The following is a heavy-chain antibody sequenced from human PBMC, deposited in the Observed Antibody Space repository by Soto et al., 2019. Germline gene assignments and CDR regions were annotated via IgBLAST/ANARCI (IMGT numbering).Heavy chain of an antibody. CDR1: GYTFNNYG. CDR2: ISIYNGDT. J-gene: IGHJ4*02. V-gene: IGHV1-18*01. CDR3: ARAMTVVVVPAAMDY. Sequence: ASVKVSCEASGYTFNNYGISWVRQAPGQGLERMGWISIYNGDTNYAQNLQDRVTMTTDTSTSTAYMDLRSLRSDDTAVYYCARAMTVVVVPAAMDYWGQGTLVTVSS. D-gene: IGHD2-2*01.